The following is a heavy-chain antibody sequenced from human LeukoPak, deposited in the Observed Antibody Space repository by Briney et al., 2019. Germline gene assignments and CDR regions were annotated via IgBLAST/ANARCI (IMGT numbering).Heavy chain of an antibody. CDR2: IIPILGIA. CDR3: ARDRLHDYGGPYWYFDL. CDR1: GGTFSSYA. J-gene: IGHJ2*01. D-gene: IGHD4-23*01. V-gene: IGHV1-69*04. Sequence: GASVKVSCKASGGTFSSYAINWVRQAPGQGLEWMGRIIPILGIANYAQKFQGRVTITADKSTSTAYMELSSLRSEDTAVYYCARDRLHDYGGPYWYFDLWGRGTLVTVSS.